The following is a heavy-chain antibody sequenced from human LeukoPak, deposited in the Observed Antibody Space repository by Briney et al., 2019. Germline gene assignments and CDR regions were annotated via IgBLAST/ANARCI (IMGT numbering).Heavy chain of an antibody. CDR2: ISYDGSNK. V-gene: IGHV3-30*18. Sequence: PGGSLRLSCAASGFTFSSYGMHWVRQAPGKGLEWVAVISYDGSNKYYADSVKGRFTISRDNSKNTLYLQMNSLRAEDTAVYYCAKDLELEPAVGYYYCGMDVWGQGTTVTVSS. D-gene: IGHD5-24*01. CDR3: AKDLELEPAVGYYYCGMDV. J-gene: IGHJ6*02. CDR1: GFTFSSYG.